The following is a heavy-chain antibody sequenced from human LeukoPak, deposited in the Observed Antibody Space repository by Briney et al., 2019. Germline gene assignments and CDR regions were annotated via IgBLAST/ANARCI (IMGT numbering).Heavy chain of an antibody. Sequence: ASVKVSCKASGYTFTSYAMNWVRQAPGQGLEWMGWISAYNGNTNYAQKLQGRVTMTTDTSTSTAYMELRSLRSDDTAVYYCARTMVRGVIANWFDPWGQGTLVTVSS. CDR3: ARTMVRGVIANWFDP. D-gene: IGHD3-10*01. CDR2: ISAYNGNT. J-gene: IGHJ5*02. CDR1: GYTFTSYA. V-gene: IGHV1-18*01.